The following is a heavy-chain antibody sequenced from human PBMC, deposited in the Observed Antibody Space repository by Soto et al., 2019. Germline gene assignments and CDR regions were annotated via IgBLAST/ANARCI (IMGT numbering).Heavy chain of an antibody. Sequence: GGSLRLSCAASGFTFNNYAMSWVRQAPGKGLEWVSGISGSGGSTYYADSVKGRLTISRDNSKNTLYLQMNSLRAEDTAVYYCAKGVPGITVAGTGYFQHWGQGTLVTVSS. CDR2: ISGSGGST. CDR1: GFTFNNYA. D-gene: IGHD6-19*01. J-gene: IGHJ1*01. CDR3: AKGVPGITVAGTGYFQH. V-gene: IGHV3-23*01.